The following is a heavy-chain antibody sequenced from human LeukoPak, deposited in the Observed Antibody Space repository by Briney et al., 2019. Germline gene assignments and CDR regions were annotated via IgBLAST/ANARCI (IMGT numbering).Heavy chain of an antibody. D-gene: IGHD5-24*01. J-gene: IGHJ1*01. CDR3: ATVLRTEDGYNYPGYFQH. Sequence: ASVKVSCKVSGYTLTELSMHWVRQAPGKGLEWMGGFDPEDGETIYAQKFQGRVTMTEDTSTDTAYMELSSLRSEDTAVHYCATVLRTEDGYNYPGYFQHWGQGTLVTVSS. V-gene: IGHV1-24*01. CDR1: GYTLTELS. CDR2: FDPEDGET.